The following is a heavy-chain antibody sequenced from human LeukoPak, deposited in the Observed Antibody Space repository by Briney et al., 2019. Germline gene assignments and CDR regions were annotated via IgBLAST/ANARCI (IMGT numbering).Heavy chain of an antibody. V-gene: IGHV1-18*01. CDR3: AREGYYYDSSGFTNPPDY. CDR1: GYTFTSYG. J-gene: IGHJ4*02. D-gene: IGHD3-22*01. Sequence: ASVKVSCKASGYTFTSYGISWVRQAPGQGLEWMGWISAYNGNTNYAQKLHGRVTMTTDTSTSTAYMELRSLRSDDTAVYYCAREGYYYDSSGFTNPPDYWGQGTLVTVSS. CDR2: ISAYNGNT.